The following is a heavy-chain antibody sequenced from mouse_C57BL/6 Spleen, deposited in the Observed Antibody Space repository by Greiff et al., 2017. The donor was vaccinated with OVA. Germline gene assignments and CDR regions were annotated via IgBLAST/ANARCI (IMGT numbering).Heavy chain of an antibody. CDR3: ARHYDGLDY. D-gene: IGHD2-3*01. J-gene: IGHJ2*01. CDR1: GFTFSDFY. V-gene: IGHV7-1*01. CDR2: SRNKANDYTT. Sequence: EVKLVESGGGLVQSGRSLRLSCATSGFTFSDFYMEWVRQAPGKGLEWIAASRNKANDYTTEYSASVKGRFIVSRDTSQSILYLQMNALRAEDTAIYYCARHYDGLDYWGQGTTLTVSS.